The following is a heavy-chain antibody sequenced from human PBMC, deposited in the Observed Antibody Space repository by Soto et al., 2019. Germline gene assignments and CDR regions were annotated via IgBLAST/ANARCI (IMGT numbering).Heavy chain of an antibody. Sequence: EVQLVESGGGSVQPGRSLRLSCEASGFSFDDYGMHWVRQGPGKGLEWVSGISWDSGDIYYVDSVKGRFTISRDNAKKSLYLQMNSLRTEDTALYYFAIDNDLDRDGPFDYWGQGIRVTVSS. CDR3: AIDNDLDRDGPFDY. D-gene: IGHD2-2*03. CDR1: GFSFDDYG. V-gene: IGHV3-9*01. J-gene: IGHJ4*02. CDR2: ISWDSGDI.